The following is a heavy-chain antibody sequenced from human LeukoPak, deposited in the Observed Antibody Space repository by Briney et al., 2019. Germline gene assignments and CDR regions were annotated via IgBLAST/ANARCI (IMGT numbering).Heavy chain of an antibody. CDR1: GYTFTSYD. V-gene: IGHV1-8*03. Sequence: ASVKVSCKASGYTFTSYDINWVRQATGQGLEWMGWMNPNSGNTGYAQKFQGRVTITRNTSISTAYMELSSLRSDDTAVYYCARVRFPSGWSNNRPDRDAFDIWGQGTMVTVSS. J-gene: IGHJ3*02. CDR3: ARVRFPSGWSNNRPDRDAFDI. D-gene: IGHD6-19*01. CDR2: MNPNSGNT.